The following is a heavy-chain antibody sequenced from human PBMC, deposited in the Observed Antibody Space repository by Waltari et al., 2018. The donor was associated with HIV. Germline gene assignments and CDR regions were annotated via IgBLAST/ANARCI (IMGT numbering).Heavy chain of an antibody. CDR3: STGPSVGIV. CDR2: IKPNTEGGTT. CDR1: GFTFTNAW. D-gene: IGHD1-26*01. J-gene: IGHJ4*02. Sequence: EAQLVESGGDLVKPGESLRLSCAASGFTFTNAWMNWVRQAPGKGLEWVDRIKPNTEGGTTDFAAPVKGRFTISRDDSKNMVYLQMNSLKTEDTAVYYCSTGPSVGIVWGQGTLVTVSS. V-gene: IGHV3-15*05.